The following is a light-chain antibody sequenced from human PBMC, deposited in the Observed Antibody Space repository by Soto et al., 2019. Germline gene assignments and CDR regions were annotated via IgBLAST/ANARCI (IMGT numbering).Light chain of an antibody. CDR3: QQYGSAPWG. V-gene: IGKV3-20*01. CDR2: GAS. J-gene: IGKJ3*01. Sequence: EIVLTQSPGTVSLCPGERATLSCRASQSVSSSYLAWYQQKPGQAPRLLIYGASSRATGIPDRFSGSGSGTDFTLTISRLEPEDFAVYYCQQYGSAPWGFGPGTKVDIK. CDR1: QSVSSSY.